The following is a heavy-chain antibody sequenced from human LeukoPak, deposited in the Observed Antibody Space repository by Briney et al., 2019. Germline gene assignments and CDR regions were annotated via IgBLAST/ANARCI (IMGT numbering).Heavy chain of an antibody. J-gene: IGHJ4*02. CDR3: ARDPRGVYYFDY. Sequence: PGGSLRLSCAASGFPFSGYSMNWVRQAPGKGLEWVAVISYDGSNKYYADSVKGRFTISRDNSKNTLYLQMNSLRAEDTAVYYCARDPRGVYYFDYWGQGTLVTVSS. D-gene: IGHD3-10*01. CDR2: ISYDGSNK. CDR1: GFPFSGYS. V-gene: IGHV3-30*03.